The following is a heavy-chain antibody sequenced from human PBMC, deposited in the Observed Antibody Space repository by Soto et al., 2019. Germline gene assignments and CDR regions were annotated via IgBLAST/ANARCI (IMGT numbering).Heavy chain of an antibody. J-gene: IGHJ6*02. V-gene: IGHV1-2*04. CDR1: GYTFTGYY. D-gene: IGHD5-18*01. Sequence: ASVKVSCKASGYTFTGYYMHWVRQAPGQGLEWMGWINPNSGGTNYAQKFQGWVTMTRDTSISTAYMELSRLRSDDTAVYYCARDWSDTAMLTTYYGMDVWGQAPTVTVSS. CDR2: INPNSGGT. CDR3: ARDWSDTAMLTTYYGMDV.